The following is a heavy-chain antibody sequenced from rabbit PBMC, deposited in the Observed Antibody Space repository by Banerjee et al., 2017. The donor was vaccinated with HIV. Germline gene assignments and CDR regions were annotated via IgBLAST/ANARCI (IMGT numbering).Heavy chain of an antibody. V-gene: IGHV1S40*01. Sequence: QSLEESGGDLVKPGASLTLTCTASGFSFSSSYWICWVRQAPGKGLEWIACIYTGYSGSTYYASWAKGRFTISKTSSTTVTLQMTSLTAADTATYFCARKVDNTYYFNLWGQGTLVTVS. CDR1: GFSFSSSYW. CDR3: ARKVDNTYYFNL. CDR2: IYTGYSGST. J-gene: IGHJ4*01. D-gene: IGHD1-1*01.